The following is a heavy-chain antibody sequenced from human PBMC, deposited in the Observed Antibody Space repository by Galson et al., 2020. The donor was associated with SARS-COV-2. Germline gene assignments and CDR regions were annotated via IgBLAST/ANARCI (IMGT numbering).Heavy chain of an antibody. Sequence: ASVKVSCKASGYTFTAYSLHWVRQVPGQGLEWMERFNPHSGGTKYAQELQGRLTMTRDTSISTAYMELSRLRSDDTAVYYCARSLYKYYYDSSGSKDAFDIWGQGTMVTVSS. CDR3: ARSLYKYYYDSSGSKDAFDI. CDR1: GYTFTAYS. D-gene: IGHD3-22*01. V-gene: IGHV1-2*06. J-gene: IGHJ3*02. CDR2: FNPHSGGT.